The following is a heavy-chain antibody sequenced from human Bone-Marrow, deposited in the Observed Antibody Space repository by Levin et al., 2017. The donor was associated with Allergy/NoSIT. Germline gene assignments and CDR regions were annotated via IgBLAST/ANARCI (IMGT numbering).Heavy chain of an antibody. Sequence: SCTVSGDSISNTHHYWSWLRQPAGKGLEWIGRMFAGGAATYKRSLRSRVTISIDTSKNQFSQKLTSVTAADTAVYYCARDETFNSWHVGWVDSWGQGTLVTVSS. CDR3: ARDETFNSWHVGWVDS. CDR1: GDSISNTHHY. D-gene: IGHD2/OR15-2a*01. V-gene: IGHV4-61*02. CDR2: MFAGGAA. J-gene: IGHJ5*01.